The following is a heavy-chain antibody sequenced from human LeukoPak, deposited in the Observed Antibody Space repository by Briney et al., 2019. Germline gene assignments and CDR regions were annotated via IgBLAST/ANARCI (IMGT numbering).Heavy chain of an antibody. CDR2: ISSSSTM. D-gene: IGHD3-10*01. CDR1: GFTFSSYS. CDR3: ARAILPDGSGSCYFDY. J-gene: IGHJ4*02. V-gene: IGHV3-48*02. Sequence: GGSLTLSCAASGFTFSSYSMNWVRQAPGKGLEWVSYISSSSTMYYADSVRGRFTISRDNAKNSLYLQMNSLRDEDTAVYYCARAILPDGSGSCYFDYWGQGTLVTVSS.